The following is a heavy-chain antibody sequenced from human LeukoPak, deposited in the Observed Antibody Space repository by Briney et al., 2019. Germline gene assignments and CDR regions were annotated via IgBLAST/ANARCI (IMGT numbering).Heavy chain of an antibody. CDR1: GFTFSGYY. Sequence: GGSLRLSCAASGFTFSGYYMSWIRQAPGKGLEWVSYISSSGSTIYYADSVEGRFTISRDNAKNSLYLQMNSLRAEDTAVYYCARAKPKNMVRGLIMRRESRYYFDYWGQGTLVTVSS. CDR3: ARAKPKNMVRGLIMRRESRYYFDY. V-gene: IGHV3-11*01. D-gene: IGHD3-10*01. J-gene: IGHJ4*02. CDR2: ISSSGSTI.